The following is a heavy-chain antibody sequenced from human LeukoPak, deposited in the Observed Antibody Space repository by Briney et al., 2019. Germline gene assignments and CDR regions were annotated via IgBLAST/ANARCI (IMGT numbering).Heavy chain of an antibody. Sequence: GASVKVSCKASGYTFTSYDINWVRQATGQGLEWMGWISAYNGNTNYAQKLQGRVTMTTDTSTSTAYMELRSLRSDDTAVYYCARVHRYYYYYYMDVWGKGTTVTVSS. CDR3: ARVHRYYYYYYMDV. V-gene: IGHV1-18*01. CDR1: GYTFTSYD. CDR2: ISAYNGNT. J-gene: IGHJ6*03.